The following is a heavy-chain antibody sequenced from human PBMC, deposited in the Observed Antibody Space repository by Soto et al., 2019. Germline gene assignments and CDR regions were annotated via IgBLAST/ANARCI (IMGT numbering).Heavy chain of an antibody. Sequence: QVQLVESGGGVVQPGRSLRLSCAVSGFTFSSYGMHWVRQAPGKGLEWVAIIWYDGSNKYYADSVKGRFTISRDNSKSTLYLQMNSLRAEDTAVYYCARDLHDTSGYYSYYFDYWGQGTLVTVSS. CDR2: IWYDGSNK. J-gene: IGHJ4*02. D-gene: IGHD3-22*01. CDR3: ARDLHDTSGYYSYYFDY. V-gene: IGHV3-33*01. CDR1: GFTFSSYG.